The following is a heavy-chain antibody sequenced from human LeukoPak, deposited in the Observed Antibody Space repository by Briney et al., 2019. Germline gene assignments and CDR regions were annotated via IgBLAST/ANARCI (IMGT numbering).Heavy chain of an antibody. CDR2: ISGSGGST. J-gene: IGHJ2*01. CDR1: GFTFSSYA. D-gene: IGHD1-1*01. CDR3: ARDWAPGDWNDVDL. V-gene: IGHV3-23*01. Sequence: QAGGSLRLSCAASGFTFSSYAMSWVRQAPGKGLEWVSAISGSGGSTYYADSVKGRFTISRDNSKNTLYLQMNSLRAEDTAVYYCARDWAPGDWNDVDLWGRGTLVTVSS.